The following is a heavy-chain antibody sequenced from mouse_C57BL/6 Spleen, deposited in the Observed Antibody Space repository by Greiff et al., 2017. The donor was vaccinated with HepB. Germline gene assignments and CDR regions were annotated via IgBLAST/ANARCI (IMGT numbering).Heavy chain of an antibody. Sequence: QVQLQQSGAELVKPGASVKISCKASGYAFSSYWMNWVKQRPGKGLEWIGQIYPGDGDTNYNGKFKGKATLTADKSSSTAYMQLSSLTSEDSAVYFCAREGMMDDYDGFDYWGQGTTLTVSS. CDR3: AREGMMDDYDGFDY. J-gene: IGHJ2*01. D-gene: IGHD2-4*01. V-gene: IGHV1-80*01. CDR1: GYAFSSYW. CDR2: IYPGDGDT.